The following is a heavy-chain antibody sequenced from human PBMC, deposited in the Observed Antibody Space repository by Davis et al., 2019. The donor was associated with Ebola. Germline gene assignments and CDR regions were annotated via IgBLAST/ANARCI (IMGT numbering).Heavy chain of an antibody. CDR1: GFTFRSNA. D-gene: IGHD2-15*01. Sequence: GESLKISCATSGFTFRSNAMSWVRQAPGKGLEWVASISGSGGSTYYGDSVKGRFTFSRDNSKNTLYLQMNSLTVEDTAVYYCAKEAFAGSTRIDWFDPWGQGILVTVSS. CDR3: AKEAFAGSTRIDWFDP. J-gene: IGHJ5*02. CDR2: ISGSGGST. V-gene: IGHV3-23*01.